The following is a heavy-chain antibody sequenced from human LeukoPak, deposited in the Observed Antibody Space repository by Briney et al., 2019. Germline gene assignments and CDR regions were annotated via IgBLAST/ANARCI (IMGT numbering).Heavy chain of an antibody. CDR3: AKDDSSGYYYPDAFDI. D-gene: IGHD3-22*01. J-gene: IGHJ3*02. CDR1: GFTFSSYG. CDR2: ISYDGSNK. Sequence: HPGRSLRLSCAASGFTFSSYGVHWVRQAPGKGLEWVAVISYDGSNKYYADSVKGRFTISRDNSKNTLYLQMNSLRAEDTAVYYCAKDDSSGYYYPDAFDIWGQGTMVTVSS. V-gene: IGHV3-30*18.